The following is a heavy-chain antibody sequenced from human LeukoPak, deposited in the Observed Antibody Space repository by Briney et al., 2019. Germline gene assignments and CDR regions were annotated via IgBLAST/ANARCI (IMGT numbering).Heavy chain of an antibody. Sequence: PGGSLRLSCAASGFTSSTYSMNWVRQAPGKGLEWVSSISSSSSYIYYADSVKGRFTISRDNSQNTLYLQMNSLRAEDTAVYYCAKVGYCSSISCQEAFDVWGQGTKVTVSS. V-gene: IGHV3-21*04. CDR1: GFTSSTYS. CDR2: ISSSSSYI. D-gene: IGHD2-2*01. CDR3: AKVGYCSSISCQEAFDV. J-gene: IGHJ3*01.